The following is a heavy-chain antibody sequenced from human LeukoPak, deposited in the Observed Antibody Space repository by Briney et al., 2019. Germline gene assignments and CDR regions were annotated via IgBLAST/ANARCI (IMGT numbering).Heavy chain of an antibody. CDR2: IYTSGST. V-gene: IGHV4-61*02. CDR1: GGSISSGSYY. Sequence: SETLSLTCTVSGGSISSGSYYWSWIRQPAGKGLEWIGRIYTSGSTNYNPSLKSRVTISVDTSKNQFFLKLSSVTAADTAVYYCARVDPYYDSSGYVLNKNFDYWGQGTLVTVSS. CDR3: ARVDPYYDSSGYVLNKNFDY. D-gene: IGHD3-22*01. J-gene: IGHJ4*02.